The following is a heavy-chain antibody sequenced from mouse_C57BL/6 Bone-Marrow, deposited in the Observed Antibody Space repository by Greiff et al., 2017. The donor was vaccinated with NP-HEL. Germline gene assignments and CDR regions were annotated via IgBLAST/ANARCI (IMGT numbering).Heavy chain of an antibody. CDR1: GYTFTSYW. CDR3: ARVTTVEATDWYFDV. Sequence: VQLQQSGAELVKPGASVKMSCKASGYTFTSYWITWVKQRPGQGLEWIGYIYPGSGSPNYNEKFKSKATLPVDTSSSTAYMPLSSLPSESSAVYYYARVTTVEATDWYFDVWGTGTTVTVSS. J-gene: IGHJ1*03. D-gene: IGHD1-1*01. CDR2: IYPGSGSP. V-gene: IGHV1-55*01.